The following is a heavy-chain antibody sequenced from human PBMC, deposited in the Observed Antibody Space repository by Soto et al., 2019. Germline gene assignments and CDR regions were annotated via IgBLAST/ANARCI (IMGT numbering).Heavy chain of an antibody. Sequence: TLSLTCTVSGGSISSGGYYWSWIRQHPGKGLEWIGYIYYSGSTYYNPSLKSRVTISVDTSKNQFSLKLSSVTAADTAVYYCARYYSSSPGGDYYYMDVWGKGTTVTVSS. D-gene: IGHD6-6*01. J-gene: IGHJ6*03. V-gene: IGHV4-31*03. CDR2: IYYSGST. CDR1: GGSISSGGYY. CDR3: ARYYSSSPGGDYYYMDV.